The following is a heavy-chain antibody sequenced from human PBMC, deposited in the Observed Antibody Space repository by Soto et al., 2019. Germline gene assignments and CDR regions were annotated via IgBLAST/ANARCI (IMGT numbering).Heavy chain of an antibody. D-gene: IGHD6-19*01. J-gene: IGHJ4*02. CDR3: ARVGSSGWSPDY. Sequence: SETLSLTCTVSGGSISGHYWTWIRQSPGKGLEWIGYIFFSGTTNYNPSLKSRVAISVDTSKNQFSLKLRSVTAADTAVYYCARVGSSGWSPDYWGQGTLVTVS. CDR2: IFFSGTT. V-gene: IGHV4-59*11. CDR1: GGSISGHY.